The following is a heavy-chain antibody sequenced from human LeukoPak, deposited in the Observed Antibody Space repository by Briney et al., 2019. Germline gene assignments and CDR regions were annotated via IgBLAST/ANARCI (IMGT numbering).Heavy chain of an antibody. CDR1: GFTFSRYW. J-gene: IGHJ4*02. CDR2: IIGDGSVT. V-gene: IGHV3-74*01. D-gene: IGHD5-12*01. CDR3: ARDTGYGFDY. Sequence: GSLRLSCAASGFTFSRYWMHWVRQAPGKGLVWVSRIIGDGSVTTYADSVKSRFTISRDNAKNTVYLQMNSLRAEDTAKYYCARDTGYGFDYWGQGTLVTVSS.